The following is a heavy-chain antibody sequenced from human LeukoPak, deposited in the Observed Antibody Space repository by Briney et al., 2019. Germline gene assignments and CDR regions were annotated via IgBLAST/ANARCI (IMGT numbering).Heavy chain of an antibody. D-gene: IGHD1-20*01. V-gene: IGHV4-61*02. CDR1: GGSISSGSYY. J-gene: IGHJ4*02. CDR3: ARDGGNWNQEIDY. Sequence: SETLSLTCTVSGGSISSGSYYWSWIRQPAGKGLEWIGRIYTSGSTNYNPSLKSRVIISVDTSKNQFSLKLSSVTAADTAVYYCARDGGNWNQEIDYWGQGTLVTVSS. CDR2: IYTSGST.